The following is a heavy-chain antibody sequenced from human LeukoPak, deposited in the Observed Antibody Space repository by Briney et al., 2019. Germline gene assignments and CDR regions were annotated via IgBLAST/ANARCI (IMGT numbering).Heavy chain of an antibody. Sequence: GGSLRLSCAASGFTLSNPWMSWVRQAPGKGLEWVGRIKSQIDGGTTDYAAPVKGRFTISRDDSKNTLYLQMNSLRAEDTAVYYCARDYNMFRFDFWGQGTMVTVSS. V-gene: IGHV3-15*01. D-gene: IGHD3-10*01. CDR2: IKSQIDGGTT. J-gene: IGHJ3*01. CDR3: ARDYNMFRFDF. CDR1: GFTLSNPW.